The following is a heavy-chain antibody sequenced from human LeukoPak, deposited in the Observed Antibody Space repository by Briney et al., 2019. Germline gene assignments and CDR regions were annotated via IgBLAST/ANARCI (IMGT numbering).Heavy chain of an antibody. CDR1: GYTFTSYG. CDR2: ISAYNGNT. D-gene: IGHD3-10*01. Sequence: GASVKVSCKASGYTFTSYGISWVRQAPGQGLEWMGWISAYNGNTNYAQKFQGRVTMTTDTSTSTAYMELRSLRSDDTAVYYCARDLTNYGSGSYSDSDIWGQGTMVTVSS. V-gene: IGHV1-18*01. J-gene: IGHJ3*02. CDR3: ARDLTNYGSGSYSDSDI.